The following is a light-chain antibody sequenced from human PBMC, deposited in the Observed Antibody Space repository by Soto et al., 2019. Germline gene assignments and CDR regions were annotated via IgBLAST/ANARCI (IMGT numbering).Light chain of an antibody. CDR3: QHYNKWPLT. Sequence: EIVMTQSPATLSVSPGEKATLSCRASQSVSNNLAWYQQKPGQAPRLLVYFASTRASGIPARFSGSGSGTEFTLTISSLQSEDSAIYYCQHYNKWPLTFGGGTKVETK. CDR1: QSVSNN. V-gene: IGKV3-15*01. CDR2: FAS. J-gene: IGKJ4*01.